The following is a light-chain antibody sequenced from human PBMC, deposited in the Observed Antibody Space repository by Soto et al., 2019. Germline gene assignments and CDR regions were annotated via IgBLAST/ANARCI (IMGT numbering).Light chain of an antibody. V-gene: IGLV1-51*01. CDR3: GTWDDSLVSYV. CDR2: DND. J-gene: IGLJ1*01. Sequence: QSVLTQQPSVSAAPGQRVTVSCSGPSKNIGDNHVSWYQHVPGMAPKLVVYDNDRRPSELPGRFSGSKSGTSATLVITGLQTGDEADYYCGTWDDSLVSYVFGTGTKVTVL. CDR1: SKNIGDNH.